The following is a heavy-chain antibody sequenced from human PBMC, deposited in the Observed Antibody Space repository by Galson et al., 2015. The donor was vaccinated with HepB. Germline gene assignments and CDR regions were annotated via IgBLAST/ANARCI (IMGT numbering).Heavy chain of an antibody. CDR1: GGTFSSYA. J-gene: IGHJ4*02. V-gene: IGHV1-18*01. CDR2: ISAYNGNT. CDR3: AREISWELHLFDY. Sequence: SVKVSCKASGGTFSSYAISWVRQAPGQGLEWMGGISAYNGNTNYAQKLQGRVTMTTDTSTSTAYMELRSLRSDDTAVYYCAREISWELHLFDYWGQGTLVTVSS. D-gene: IGHD1-26*01.